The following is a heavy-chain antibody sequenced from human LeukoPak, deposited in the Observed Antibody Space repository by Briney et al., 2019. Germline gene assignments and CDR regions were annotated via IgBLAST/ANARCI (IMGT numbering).Heavy chain of an antibody. CDR3: ARGGSSGYYLDY. Sequence: PGGSLRLSCAASGFTFSSYWVNWVRQAPGKGLEWVANIKQDGSDKYYVDSVKGRFTISRDNAQNSLYLQMNSLRAEDTAVYYCARGGSSGYYLDYWGQGTLVTVSS. V-gene: IGHV3-7*01. J-gene: IGHJ4*02. CDR2: IKQDGSDK. CDR1: GFTFSSYW. D-gene: IGHD3-22*01.